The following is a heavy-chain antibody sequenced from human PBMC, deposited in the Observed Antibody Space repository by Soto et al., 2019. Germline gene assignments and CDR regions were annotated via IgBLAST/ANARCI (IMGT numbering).Heavy chain of an antibody. CDR3: TRQTMTIRRYFDH. Sequence: QVQLVESGGGVVQPGRSLRLSCAASGFTFSSYAMHWVRQAPGKGLEWVAVISYDGSNEYYADSVKGRFTISRDNTKNTLYQQVNSLRAEDTAIYYWTRQTMTIRRYFDHWGQGALVTVSS. V-gene: IGHV3-30-3*01. CDR2: ISYDGSNE. J-gene: IGHJ4*02. CDR1: GFTFSSYA.